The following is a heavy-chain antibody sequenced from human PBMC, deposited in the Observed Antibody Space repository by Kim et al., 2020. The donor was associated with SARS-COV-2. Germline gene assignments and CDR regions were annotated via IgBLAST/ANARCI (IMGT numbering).Heavy chain of an antibody. D-gene: IGHD6-19*01. CDR3: ATCIAVAATAADGAFDI. CDR1: GFTFSSYA. CDR2: ISYDGSNK. V-gene: IGHV3-30-3*01. Sequence: GGSLRLSCAASGFTFSSYAMHWVRQAPGKGLEWVAVISYDGSNKYYADSVKGRFTISRDNSKNTLYLQMNSLRAEDTAVYYCATCIAVAATAADGAFDIWGQGTMVTVSS. J-gene: IGHJ3*02.